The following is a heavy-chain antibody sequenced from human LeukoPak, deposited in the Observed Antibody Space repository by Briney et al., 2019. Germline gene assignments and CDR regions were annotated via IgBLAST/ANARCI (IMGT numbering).Heavy chain of an antibody. J-gene: IGHJ4*02. Sequence: SETLSLTCTVSRGSISSSSHYWGWLRQPPGKGLEWIGSIYYSGSIYYNPSLKGRVTISIDTSKNQFSLKLSSVTAADTAFYYCASGSYYPYYFDYWGQGTLVTVSS. CDR1: RGSISSSSHY. D-gene: IGHD1-26*01. V-gene: IGHV4-39*01. CDR2: IYYSGSI. CDR3: ASGSYYPYYFDY.